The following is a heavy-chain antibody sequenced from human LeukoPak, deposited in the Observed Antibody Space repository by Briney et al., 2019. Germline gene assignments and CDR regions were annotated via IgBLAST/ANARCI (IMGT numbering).Heavy chain of an antibody. J-gene: IGHJ4*02. V-gene: IGHV3-48*01. CDR1: GFTFSSYS. D-gene: IGHD5-18*01. Sequence: GGSLRLSCAASGFTFSSYSMNWVRQAPGKGLEWVSYISSGSSTIHYADSVKGRFTISRDNAKSSLFLQMNSLRAEDTAVCYCAGIPLSTTMVDYWGQGTLVTVSS. CDR3: AGIPLSTTMVDY. CDR2: ISSGSSTI.